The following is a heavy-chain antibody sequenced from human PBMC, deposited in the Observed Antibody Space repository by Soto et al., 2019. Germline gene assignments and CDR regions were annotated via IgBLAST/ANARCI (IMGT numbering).Heavy chain of an antibody. D-gene: IGHD6-19*01. CDR3: ARVARDSSGWYSWYFDY. CDR1: GYTFTSYG. V-gene: IGHV1-18*01. Sequence: QVQLVQSGAEVKKPGASVKVSCKASGYTFTSYGISWVRQAPGQGLEWMGWISAYNGNTNYAQKLQGRVTMTTDTSXSXDYMELRSLRSDDTAVYYCARVARDSSGWYSWYFDYWGQGTLVTVSS. J-gene: IGHJ4*02. CDR2: ISAYNGNT.